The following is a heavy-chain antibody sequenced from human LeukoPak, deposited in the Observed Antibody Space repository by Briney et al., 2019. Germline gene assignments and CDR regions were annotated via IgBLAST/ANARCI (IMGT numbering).Heavy chain of an antibody. CDR2: IIPIFGTA. J-gene: IGHJ3*02. Sequence: SVKVSCKASGGTFSSYAISWVRQAPGEGLEWMGGIIPIFGTANYAQKFQGRVTITADESTSTAYMELSSLRSEDTAVYYCARTTYYYDSSGYYRYAFDIWGQGTMVTVSS. V-gene: IGHV1-69*13. D-gene: IGHD3-22*01. CDR3: ARTTYYYDSSGYYRYAFDI. CDR1: GGTFSSYA.